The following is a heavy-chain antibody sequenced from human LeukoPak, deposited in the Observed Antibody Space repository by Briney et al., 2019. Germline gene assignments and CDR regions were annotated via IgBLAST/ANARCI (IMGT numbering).Heavy chain of an antibody. CDR3: ASVATIFGVAHDY. D-gene: IGHD3-3*01. J-gene: IGHJ4*02. CDR1: GFTFSSYA. Sequence: GGSLRLSCAASGFTFSSYAMHWVRQAPVKELEWVAVISYDGSNKYYADSVKGRFTISRDNSKNTLYLQMNSLRAEDTAVYYCASVATIFGVAHDYWGQGTLVTVSS. V-gene: IGHV3-30-3*01. CDR2: ISYDGSNK.